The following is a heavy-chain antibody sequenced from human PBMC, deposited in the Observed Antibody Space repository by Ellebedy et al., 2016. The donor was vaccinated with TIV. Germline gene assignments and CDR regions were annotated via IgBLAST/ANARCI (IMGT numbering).Heavy chain of an antibody. CDR2: INPKTGNT. V-gene: IGHV1-8*01. J-gene: IGHJ5*02. Sequence: AASVKVSCKASGYPFIEFDINWVRQAAGQAGLEWMGWINPKTGNTGYAEKFQGRVTSTRYTSISTAYMELSGLTSEDTAVYYCARGSGFGELYRFDPWGQGTLVTVSS. CDR1: GYPFIEFD. D-gene: IGHD3-10*01. CDR3: ARGSGFGELYRFDP.